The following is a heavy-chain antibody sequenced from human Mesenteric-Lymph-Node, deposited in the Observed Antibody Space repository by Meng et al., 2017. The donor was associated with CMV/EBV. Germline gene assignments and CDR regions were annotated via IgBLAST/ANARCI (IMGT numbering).Heavy chain of an antibody. CDR1: GFTFSSHA. Sequence: GESLKISCAASGFTFSSHAMHWVRQAPGKGLDWVAVTLYDGSDEYYADSVKGRFTISRDNSKNTLYLQMNSLRPEDTAVYYCARDRTAAAGSGDGMDVWGQGTTVTVSS. CDR2: TLYDGSDE. CDR3: ARDRTAAAGSGDGMDV. V-gene: IGHV3-30*04. D-gene: IGHD6-13*01. J-gene: IGHJ6*02.